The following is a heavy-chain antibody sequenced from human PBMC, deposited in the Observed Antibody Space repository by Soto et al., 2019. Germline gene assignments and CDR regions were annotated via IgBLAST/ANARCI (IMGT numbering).Heavy chain of an antibody. D-gene: IGHD2-21*01. CDR3: ARGRDDCGGCTCYYYYGMDV. CDR2: INHSGST. Sequence: SETLSLTCAVYGGSFSGHYWSWIRQPPGKGLEWMGEINHSGSTNYNPSLKSRVTISVDTSKKQFSLMLTSVTAADTAVYYCARGRDDCGGCTCYYYYGMDVWGQGTTVTVAS. V-gene: IGHV4-34*01. CDR1: GGSFSGHY. J-gene: IGHJ6*02.